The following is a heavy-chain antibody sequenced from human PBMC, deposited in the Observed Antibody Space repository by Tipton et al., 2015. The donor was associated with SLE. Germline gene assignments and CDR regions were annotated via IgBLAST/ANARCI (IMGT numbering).Heavy chain of an antibody. CDR1: GGSISSYS. J-gene: IGHJ4*02. D-gene: IGHD3-3*01. CDR3: ASGADYDFWSGLDY. Sequence: TLSLTCTVSGGSISSYSWSWIRQPPGKGLEWIGYIYHSGSTYYNPSLKSRVTISVDRSKNQFSLKLSSVTAADTAVYYCASGADYDFWSGLDYWGQGTLVTVSS. V-gene: IGHV4-30-2*01. CDR2: IYHSGST.